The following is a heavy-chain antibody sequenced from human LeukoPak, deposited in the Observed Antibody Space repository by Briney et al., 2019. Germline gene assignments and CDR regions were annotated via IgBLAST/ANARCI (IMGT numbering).Heavy chain of an antibody. CDR3: ARLEGSGWPYYGMDV. D-gene: IGHD6-19*01. Sequence: PSETLSLTCTVSGGSISSSSYYWGWIRQPPGKGLEWIGSIYYSGSTYYNPSLESRVTISVDTSKNQFSLKLSSVTAADTAVYYCARLEGSGWPYYGMDVWGQGTTVTVSS. V-gene: IGHV4-39*01. CDR1: GGSISSSSYY. CDR2: IYYSGST. J-gene: IGHJ6*02.